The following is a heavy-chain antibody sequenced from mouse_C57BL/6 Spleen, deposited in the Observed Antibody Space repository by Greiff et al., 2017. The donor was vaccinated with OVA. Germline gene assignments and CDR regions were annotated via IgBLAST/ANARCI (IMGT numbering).Heavy chain of an antibody. CDR2: IYPGDGDT. V-gene: IGHV1-80*01. J-gene: IGHJ2*01. D-gene: IGHD2-4*01. Sequence: VQLQQSGAELVKPGASVKISCKASGYAFSSYWMNWVKQRPGKGLEWIGQIYPGDGDTNYNGKFKGKATLTADKSSSTAYMQLSSLTSEDSAVYFCARGGDYDYDRGFDYWGQGTTLTVSS. CDR3: ARGGDYDYDRGFDY. CDR1: GYAFSSYW.